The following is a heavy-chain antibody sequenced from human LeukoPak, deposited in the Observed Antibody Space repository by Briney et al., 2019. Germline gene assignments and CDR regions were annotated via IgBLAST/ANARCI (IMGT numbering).Heavy chain of an antibody. J-gene: IGHJ4*02. CDR1: GFTFSSYA. CDR2: ISYDGSNK. Sequence: GGSLRLSCAASGFTFSSYAMHWVRQAPGKGLEWVAVISYDGSNKYYADSVKGRFTISRDNSKNTLYLQMNSLRAEDTAVYYCAKSATGELLRGFFDYWGQGTLVTVSS. D-gene: IGHD1-26*01. V-gene: IGHV3-30*18. CDR3: AKSATGELLRGFFDY.